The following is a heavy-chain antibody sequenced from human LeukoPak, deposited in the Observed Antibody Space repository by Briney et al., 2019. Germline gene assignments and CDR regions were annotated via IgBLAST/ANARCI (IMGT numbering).Heavy chain of an antibody. V-gene: IGHV3-7*01. D-gene: IGHD2-21*02. CDR3: ARDTVVVTARLWYLDL. Sequence: SGGSLRLSCAASGLTFSSYWMGWVRQAPGKGLEWVANIKQDGSEKYYVDSVKGRFTISRDDAKNSLYLQMNSLRAEDTAVYYCARDTVVVTARLWYLDLWGRGTLVTVSS. CDR2: IKQDGSEK. J-gene: IGHJ2*01. CDR1: GLTFSSYW.